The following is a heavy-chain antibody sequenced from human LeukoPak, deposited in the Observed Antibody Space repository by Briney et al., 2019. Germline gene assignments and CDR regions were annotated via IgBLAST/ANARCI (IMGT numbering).Heavy chain of an antibody. J-gene: IGHJ3*02. CDR2: IYPGDSDT. Sequence: GESLKISCKGSGYSFTNYWIGWVRQMPGKGLEWMGIIYPGDSDTRYSPSFQGQVTISADKSINTAYLQWTSPQASDTAMYYCARPTDLNLVWDPFDIWGQGTMVTVSS. CDR3: ARPTDLNLVWDPFDI. V-gene: IGHV5-51*01. CDR1: GYSFTNYW. D-gene: IGHD3-16*01.